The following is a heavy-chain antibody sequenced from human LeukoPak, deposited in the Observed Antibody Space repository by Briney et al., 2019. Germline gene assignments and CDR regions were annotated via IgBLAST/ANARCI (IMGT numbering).Heavy chain of an antibody. CDR3: ARALYSSSPVPVDY. CDR1: GYTFTSYD. Sequence: ASVKVSCKASGYTFTSYDINWARQATGRGLEWMGWMNPNSGNTGYAQKFQGRVTITRNTSISTAYMELSSLRSEDTAVYYCARALYSSSPVPVDYWGQGTLVTVSS. CDR2: MNPNSGNT. V-gene: IGHV1-8*03. D-gene: IGHD6-6*01. J-gene: IGHJ4*02.